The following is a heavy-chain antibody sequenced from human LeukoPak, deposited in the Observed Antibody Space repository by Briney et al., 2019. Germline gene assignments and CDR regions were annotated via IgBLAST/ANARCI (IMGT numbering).Heavy chain of an antibody. CDR1: GFTFSSYS. CDR3: ARRRFLAA. D-gene: IGHD3-3*01. V-gene: IGHV3-21*01. Sequence: GGSLRLSCAASGFTFSSYSMNWVRQAPGKGLEWVSSISSSSSYIYYADSVKGRLTISRGNAKNSLYLQINSLRAEDTAVYYCARRRFLAAWGQGTLVTVSS. J-gene: IGHJ4*02. CDR2: ISSSSSYI.